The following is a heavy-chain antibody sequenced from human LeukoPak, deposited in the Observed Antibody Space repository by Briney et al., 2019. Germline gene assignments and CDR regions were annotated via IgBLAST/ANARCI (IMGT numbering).Heavy chain of an antibody. CDR1: GFTFSDHY. J-gene: IGHJ5*01. V-gene: IGHV3-72*01. Sequence: GRSLRLSCAASGFTFSDHYMDWVRQAPGKGLEWVGRIRNKANTYITKYAASVKGRFTISRDDSKNSLFLQMNSLKAEDTAVYFCARVVDGDFDWFDYWGQGTLVTVSS. CDR2: IRNKANTYIT. CDR3: ARVVDGDFDWFDY. D-gene: IGHD3-10*01.